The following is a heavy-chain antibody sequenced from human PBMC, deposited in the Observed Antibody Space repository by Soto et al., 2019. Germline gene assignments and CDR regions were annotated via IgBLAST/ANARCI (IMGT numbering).Heavy chain of an antibody. V-gene: IGHV4-59*01. CDR1: GGSIGRYY. CDR2: IYYTGST. Sequence: SETLSLTCTVSGGSIGRYYWSWIRLPPGKGLEYVGFIYYTGSTNYSPSLKSRVTMSVDTSKKQFSLRLSSVTAADTAVYYCARGDGLYGGNSPPFDFWGQGTLVTVSS. J-gene: IGHJ4*02. CDR3: ARGDGLYGGNSPPFDF. D-gene: IGHD4-17*01.